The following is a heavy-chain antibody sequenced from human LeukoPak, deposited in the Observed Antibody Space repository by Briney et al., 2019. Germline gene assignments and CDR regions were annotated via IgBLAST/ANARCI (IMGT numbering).Heavy chain of an antibody. Sequence: SETLSLTCTVSGGSISSSSYYWGWIRQPPGKGLEWIGSIYYSGSTYYNPSLKSRVTISVDTSKNQFSLKLSSVTAADTAVYYCARTRDLYDSSGYPPGYWGQGTLVTVSS. CDR3: ARTRDLYDSSGYPPGY. J-gene: IGHJ4*02. V-gene: IGHV4-39*07. CDR2: IYYSGST. CDR1: GGSISSSSYY. D-gene: IGHD3-22*01.